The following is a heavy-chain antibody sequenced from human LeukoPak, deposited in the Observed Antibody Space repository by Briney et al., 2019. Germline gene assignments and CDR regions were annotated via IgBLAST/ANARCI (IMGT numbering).Heavy chain of an antibody. Sequence: GGSLRLSCAASGFTFSSYGMSWVRQAPGKGLEWVSLISLSDSIFYADSVKGRFTISRDNSKSTVHLQMDGLRVDDTAVYYCAKVATPNTLDALDIWGQGTTVTVSS. J-gene: IGHJ3*02. D-gene: IGHD1/OR15-1a*01. CDR3: AKVATPNTLDALDI. CDR2: ISLSDSI. CDR1: GFTFSSYG. V-gene: IGHV3-23*01.